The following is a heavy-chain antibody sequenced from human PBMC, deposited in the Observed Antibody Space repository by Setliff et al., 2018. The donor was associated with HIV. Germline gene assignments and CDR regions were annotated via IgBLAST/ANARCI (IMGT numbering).Heavy chain of an antibody. CDR2: INHSGST. CDR3: ARDQRLPGVQPPYWYFDL. D-gene: IGHD2-2*01. CDR1: GESFSNYH. J-gene: IGHJ2*01. V-gene: IGHV4-34*01. Sequence: PSETLSLTCAVFGESFSNYHWNWFRQPPGGGLEWIGEINHSGSTDYNSSLKSRVTISVDTSKKQFSLEMTSLTAADTAVYYCARDQRLPGVQPPYWYFDLWAVAPWSPLL.